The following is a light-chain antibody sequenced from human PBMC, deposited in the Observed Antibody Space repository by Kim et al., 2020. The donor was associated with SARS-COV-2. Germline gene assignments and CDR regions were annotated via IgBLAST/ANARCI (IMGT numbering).Light chain of an antibody. J-gene: IGKJ3*01. CDR2: DTS. CDR3: QQRDNWPPVFT. Sequence: PGERATLSCRASQSVTTYVAWYQQTPGQAPRLLIYDTSKRAPGSPDRFSGSGSGTDFTLTISSLEPEDFAVYYCQQRDNWPPVFTFGPGTKVDIK. V-gene: IGKV3-11*01. CDR1: QSVTTY.